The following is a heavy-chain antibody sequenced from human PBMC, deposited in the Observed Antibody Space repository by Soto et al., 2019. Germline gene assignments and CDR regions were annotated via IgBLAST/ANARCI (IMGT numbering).Heavy chain of an antibody. CDR1: GFSRSTSGVG. D-gene: IGHD2-15*01. CDR3: AHELGYCSGGSCYRVVGLDS. CDR2: IYWDDDK. V-gene: IGHV2-5*02. Sequence: QITLKESGPTLVKPTQTLTLTCTFSGFSRSTSGVGVGWIRQPPGKALEWLALIYWDDDKRYSPSLKSRLTITKDTSKNQEVLIMTNKDPVDTATYYCAHELGYCSGGSCYRVVGLDSWGQGTLVTVSS. J-gene: IGHJ5*01.